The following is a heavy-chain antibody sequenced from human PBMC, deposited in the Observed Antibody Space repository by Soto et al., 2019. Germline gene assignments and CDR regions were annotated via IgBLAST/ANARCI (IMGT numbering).Heavy chain of an antibody. D-gene: IGHD3-10*01. J-gene: IGHJ4*02. CDR3: AKDPRVHYYGSGSSSY. Sequence: EVQLLESGGALVHPGGSLSLSGAAPGSVFTSNAMTWVRQPPGKGLEWASTISGSGGNTYYADSVKGRFTISRDNSKNTLYLQMNSLRAEDTALYYCAKDPRVHYYGSGSSSYWGQGTLVTVSS. CDR1: GSVFTSNA. CDR2: ISGSGGNT. V-gene: IGHV3-23*01.